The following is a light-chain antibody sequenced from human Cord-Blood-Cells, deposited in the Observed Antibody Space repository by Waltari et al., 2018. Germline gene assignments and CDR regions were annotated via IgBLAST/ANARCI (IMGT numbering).Light chain of an antibody. CDR2: DVS. CDR1: SSDVGGYYY. V-gene: IGLV2-11*01. Sequence: QSALTPPRSVSGSPGQSVTISCTGTSSDVGGYYYVSWYQQHPGKAPKLMIYDVSKRPSGVPDRFSGSKSGNTASLTISGLQAEDEADYYCCSYAGSYTFVVFGGGTKLTVL. J-gene: IGLJ2*01. CDR3: CSYAGSYTFVV.